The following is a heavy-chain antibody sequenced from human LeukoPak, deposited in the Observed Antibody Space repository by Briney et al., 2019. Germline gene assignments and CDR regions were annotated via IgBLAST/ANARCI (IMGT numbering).Heavy chain of an antibody. V-gene: IGHV3-15*01. CDR1: GFTFTNAW. D-gene: IGHD3-10*01. CDR3: ATDLGLTMIRGVIVH. CDR2: IKSKGDGETT. Sequence: GGSLRLSRAASGFTFTNAWMTWVRQAPGKGLEWVGRIKSKGDGETTDYAAPVKGRFIMSRDDAKATLYLQMNSLNAEDTAVYYCATDLGLTMIRGVIVHWGQGALVTVSS. J-gene: IGHJ4*02.